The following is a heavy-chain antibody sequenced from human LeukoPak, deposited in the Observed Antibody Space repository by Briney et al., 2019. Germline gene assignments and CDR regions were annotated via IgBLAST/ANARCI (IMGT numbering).Heavy chain of an antibody. D-gene: IGHD6-13*01. CDR1: GVSLSTSRYY. V-gene: IGHV4-61*01. Sequence: SETLSLTCTVSGVSLSTSRYYWRWLRQPPGTGLEWVGYIYYSGSTNYNPSLKSRVTISVDTSKNQFSLKLSSVTAADTAVYYCASSIAAAGTVLEYYFDYWGQGTLVTVSS. J-gene: IGHJ4*02. CDR2: IYYSGST. CDR3: ASSIAAAGTVLEYYFDY.